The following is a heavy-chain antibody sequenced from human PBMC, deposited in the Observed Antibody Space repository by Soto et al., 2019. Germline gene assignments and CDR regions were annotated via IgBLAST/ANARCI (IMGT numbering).Heavy chain of an antibody. J-gene: IGHJ6*02. CDR1: GYTFTSYG. D-gene: IGHD3-10*01. Sequence: QVQLVQSGAEVKKPGASVKVSCKASGYTFTSYGISWVRQAPGQGLEWMGWISAYNGNTNYAQKLQGRVTMTTDTSTSTAYMELRSLRSDDTAVYYCAGRLNTMVRGNYYYGMDVWGQGTTVTVSS. CDR2: ISAYNGNT. CDR3: AGRLNTMVRGNYYYGMDV. V-gene: IGHV1-18*01.